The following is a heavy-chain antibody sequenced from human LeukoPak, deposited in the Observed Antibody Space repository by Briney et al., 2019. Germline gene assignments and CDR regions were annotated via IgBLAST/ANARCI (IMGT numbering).Heavy chain of an antibody. CDR3: ASEPRLEAATTAWFDP. V-gene: IGHV1-69*06. D-gene: IGHD2-15*01. CDR2: IIPIFGTA. Sequence: SVKVSCKASGGTFSSYAISWVRQSPGQGLEWMGGIIPIFGTANYAQKFQGRVTITADKSTSTAYMELSSLRSEDTAVYYCASEPRLEAATTAWFDPWGQGTLVTVSS. CDR1: GGTFSSYA. J-gene: IGHJ5*02.